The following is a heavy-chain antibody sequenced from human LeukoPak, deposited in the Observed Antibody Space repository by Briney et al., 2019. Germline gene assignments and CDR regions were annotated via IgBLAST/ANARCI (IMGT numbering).Heavy chain of an antibody. CDR1: GFTFSSYV. CDR3: AKGPLGYCSGGSCQPFFDY. Sequence: GGSLRLSCAASGFTFSSYVMSWVRQAPGKGLEWVSAVSGSGGSTYYADSVKGRFTISSDNSKNTLYLQMNSLRAEDTAVYYCAKGPLGYCSGGSCQPFFDYWGQGTLVTGSS. J-gene: IGHJ4*02. V-gene: IGHV3-23*01. CDR2: VSGSGGST. D-gene: IGHD2-15*01.